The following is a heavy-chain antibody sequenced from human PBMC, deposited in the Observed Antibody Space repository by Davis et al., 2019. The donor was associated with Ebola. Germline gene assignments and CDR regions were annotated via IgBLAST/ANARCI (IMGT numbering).Heavy chain of an antibody. V-gene: IGHV1-3*01. CDR2: INAGNGNT. CDR1: GYTFTRFA. J-gene: IGHJ6*02. Sequence: AASVKVSCKASGYTFTRFAIHWVRHAPGQRLEWMGWINAGNGNTIYSQNFQGRVTITRDTSASTVYMELSSLRSEDTAVYYCAGNSVTTRLDYYGMDVWGQGTTVTVSS. CDR3: AGNSVTTRLDYYGMDV. D-gene: IGHD4-17*01.